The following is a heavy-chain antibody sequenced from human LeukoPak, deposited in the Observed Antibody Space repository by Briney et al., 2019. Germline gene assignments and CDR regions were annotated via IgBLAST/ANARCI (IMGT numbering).Heavy chain of an antibody. J-gene: IGHJ4*02. V-gene: IGHV3-30*18. Sequence: GGSLRLSCAASGFTFSSYGMHWVRQAPGKGLEWVAVISYDGSNKYYADSVKGRFTISRDNSKNTLYLQMNSLRAEDTAVYYCAKDPGIAVAGSGGGDYWGQGTLVTVSS. CDR1: GFTFSSYG. D-gene: IGHD6-19*01. CDR2: ISYDGSNK. CDR3: AKDPGIAVAGSGGGDY.